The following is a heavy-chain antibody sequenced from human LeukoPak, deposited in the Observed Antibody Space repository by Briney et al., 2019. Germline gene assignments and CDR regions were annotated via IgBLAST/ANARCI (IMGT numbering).Heavy chain of an antibody. CDR3: ARERTGFYAEY. CDR1: GFTFSHYA. D-gene: IGHD3/OR15-3a*01. Sequence: GGSLRLSCAASGFTFSHYAMYWVRQAPGKGLEWVALISYDGSEQHYADSVKGRFTISRDSPKNTLYLQMNTLRPGDTAVYYCARERTGFYAEYWGQGTLVTVSA. J-gene: IGHJ4*02. CDR2: ISYDGSEQ. V-gene: IGHV3-30*04.